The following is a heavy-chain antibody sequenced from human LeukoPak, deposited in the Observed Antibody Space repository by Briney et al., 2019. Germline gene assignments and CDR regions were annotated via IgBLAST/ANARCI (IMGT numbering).Heavy chain of an antibody. CDR2: ISSCSSYI. Sequence: GSLRLSCAASGFTFSSYSMNWVRQAPGKGLEWVSSISSCSSYIYYADSVKGRFTISRDNAKNSLYLQMNSLRAEDTAVYYCARDSELGRDYWGQGTLVTVSS. D-gene: IGHD7-27*01. CDR3: ARDSELGRDY. CDR1: GFTFSSYS. J-gene: IGHJ4*02. V-gene: IGHV3-21*01.